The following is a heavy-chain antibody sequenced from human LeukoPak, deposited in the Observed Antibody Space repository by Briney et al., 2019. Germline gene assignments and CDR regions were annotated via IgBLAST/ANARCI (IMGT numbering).Heavy chain of an antibody. D-gene: IGHD3-10*01. V-gene: IGHV4-34*01. CDR1: GGSFSGYY. Sequence: SETLSLTCAVYGGSFSGYYWSWIRQPPGKGLEWIGEINHSGSSNYNPSLKSRVTISVDTSKNHFSLKLSSVTAADTAVYYCARLTYGSGSYYIGYWGQGTLVTVSS. CDR3: ARLTYGSGSYYIGY. J-gene: IGHJ4*02. CDR2: INHSGSS.